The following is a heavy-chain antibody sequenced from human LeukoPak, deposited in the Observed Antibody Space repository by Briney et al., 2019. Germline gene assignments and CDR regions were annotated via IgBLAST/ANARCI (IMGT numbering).Heavy chain of an antibody. CDR2: IIPIFGTA. CDR1: GGTFSSYA. CDR3: ARGRDGYNPPFDY. J-gene: IGHJ4*02. Sequence: SVNVSCKASGGTFSSYAISWVRQAPGQGLEWMGGIIPIFGTANYAQKFQGRVTITADESTSTAYMELSSLRSEDTAVYYCARGRDGYNPPFDYWGQGTLVTVSS. V-gene: IGHV1-69*01. D-gene: IGHD5-24*01.